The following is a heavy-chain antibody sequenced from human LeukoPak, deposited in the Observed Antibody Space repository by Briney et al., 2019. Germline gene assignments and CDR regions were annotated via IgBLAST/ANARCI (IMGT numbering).Heavy chain of an antibody. CDR2: ISGSGGST. D-gene: IGHD3-9*01. V-gene: IGHV3-23*01. CDR1: GFTFSSYG. Sequence: PGGSLRLSCAASGFTFSSYGMSWVRQAPGKGLEWVSAISGSGGSTYYADSVKGRFTISRDNSKNTLYLQMNSLRAEDTAVYYCAKDAITYYDILTGLDWFDPWGQGTLVTVSS. CDR3: AKDAITYYDILTGLDWFDP. J-gene: IGHJ5*02.